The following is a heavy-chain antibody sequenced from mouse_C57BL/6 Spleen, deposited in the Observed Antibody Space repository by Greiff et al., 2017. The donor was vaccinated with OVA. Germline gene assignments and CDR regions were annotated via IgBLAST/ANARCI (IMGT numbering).Heavy chain of an antibody. J-gene: IGHJ4*01. V-gene: IGHV1-85*01. Sequence: QVQLQQSGPELVKPGASVKLSCKASGYTFTSYDINWVKQRPGQGLEWIGWIYPRDGSTKYNEKFKGKATLTVDTSSSTAYMELHSLTSEDSAVYFCARGGYSNYVSMDYWGQGTSVTVSS. CDR3: ARGGYSNYVSMDY. CDR1: GYTFTSYD. CDR2: IYPRDGST. D-gene: IGHD2-5*01.